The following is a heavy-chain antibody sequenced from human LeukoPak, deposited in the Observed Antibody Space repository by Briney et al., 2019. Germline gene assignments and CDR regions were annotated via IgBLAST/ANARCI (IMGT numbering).Heavy chain of an antibody. Sequence: PGGSLRLSCAASGFTVSSNYMSWVRQAPGKGLECVSVIYSGGSTYYADSVKGRFTISRDNSKNTLYLQMNSLRAEDTAVYYCARDRGYCSSTSCYAHSEAFDVWGQGTMVTVSS. CDR1: GFTVSSNY. J-gene: IGHJ3*01. V-gene: IGHV3-53*01. D-gene: IGHD2-2*01. CDR2: IYSGGST. CDR3: ARDRGYCSSTSCYAHSEAFDV.